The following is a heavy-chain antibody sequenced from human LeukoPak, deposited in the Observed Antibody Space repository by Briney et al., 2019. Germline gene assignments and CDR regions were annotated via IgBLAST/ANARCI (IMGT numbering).Heavy chain of an antibody. CDR2: ISSSSSYI. V-gene: IGHV3-21*01. J-gene: IGHJ6*04. Sequence: GGSLRLSCAASGFTFSSYSMNWVRQAPGKGLGWVSSISSSSSYIYYVDSVKGRFTISRDNAKNSLYLQMNSLRAEDTAVYYCARDRAGISGYDLNYYGMDVLGKGTTVTVSS. CDR3: ARDRAGISGYDLNYYGMDV. D-gene: IGHD5-12*01. CDR1: GFTFSSYS.